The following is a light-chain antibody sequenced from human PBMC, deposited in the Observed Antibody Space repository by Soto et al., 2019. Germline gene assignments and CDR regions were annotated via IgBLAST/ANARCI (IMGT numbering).Light chain of an antibody. CDR3: QQYNDGLT. CDR2: DAS. J-gene: IGKJ4*01. Sequence: EIVMTQSTATLSVSPGERATLSCRASQSVSTNLAWYHQKPGQAPRLIIYDASTRATGIPARLSGSGSGTEFTHTISSLQSEDFAVYYCQQYNDGLTFGGGTKVEIK. V-gene: IGKV3-15*01. CDR1: QSVSTN.